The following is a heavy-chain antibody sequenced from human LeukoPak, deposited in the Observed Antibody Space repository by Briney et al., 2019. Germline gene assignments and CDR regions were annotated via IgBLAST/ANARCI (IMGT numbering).Heavy chain of an antibody. CDR3: ARDDPYYDILSGGGYFDY. J-gene: IGHJ4*02. CDR1: GFTFSSYS. Sequence: GGSLRLSCAASGFTFSSYSMNWVRQAPGKGLEWVSYISSSSSTIYYADSVKGRFTISRDNAKNSLYLQMNSLREEDTAVYYCARDDPYYDILSGGGYFDYWGQGTLVTVSS. V-gene: IGHV3-48*02. CDR2: ISSSSSTI. D-gene: IGHD3-9*01.